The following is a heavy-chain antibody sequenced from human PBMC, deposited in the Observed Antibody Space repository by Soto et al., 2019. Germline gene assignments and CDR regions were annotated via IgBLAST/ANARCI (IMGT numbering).Heavy chain of an antibody. CDR1: GFTFSSYA. J-gene: IGHJ4*02. CDR3: ARVDTAMVT. CDR2: ISYDGSNK. Sequence: QVQLVESGGGVVQPGRSLRLSCAASGFTFSSYAIHWVRQAPGKGLEWVAVISYDGSNKYYADSVKGRFTISRDNSKNTLYMQMNSLRAEDTAVYYCARVDTAMVTWGQGTLVTVSS. D-gene: IGHD5-18*01. V-gene: IGHV3-30-3*01.